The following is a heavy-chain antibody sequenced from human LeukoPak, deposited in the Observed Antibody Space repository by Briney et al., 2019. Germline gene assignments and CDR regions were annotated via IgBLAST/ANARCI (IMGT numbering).Heavy chain of an antibody. CDR2: IRSKAYGGTT. V-gene: IGHV3-49*04. D-gene: IGHD2-2*01. CDR1: GFTFGDFA. J-gene: IGHJ4*02. Sequence: GGSLRLSCTASGFTFGDFAMSWVRQAPGKGLEWVGFIRSKAYGGTTEYAASVKGRFTISRDDSKSIAYLQMNSLKTEDTAVYYCTRDRRYCSSTSCNPGFDYWGQGTLVTVSS. CDR3: TRDRRYCSSTSCNPGFDY.